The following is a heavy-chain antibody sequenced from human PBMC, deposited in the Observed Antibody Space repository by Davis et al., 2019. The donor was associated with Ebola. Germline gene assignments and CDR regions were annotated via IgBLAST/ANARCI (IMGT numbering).Heavy chain of an antibody. Sequence: PGGSLRLSCAASGFTFSTYAMSWVRQAPGKGLEWVSTIGTSGDPYYANSVRGRLTISRDNAKNSLYLQMNSLRDEDTAVYYCARAEGYCRSTSCYGYYYYGMDVWGQGTTVTVAS. CDR3: ARAEGYCRSTSCYGYYYYGMDV. V-gene: IGHV3-23*01. D-gene: IGHD2-2*01. CDR1: GFTFSTYA. J-gene: IGHJ6*02. CDR2: IGTSGDP.